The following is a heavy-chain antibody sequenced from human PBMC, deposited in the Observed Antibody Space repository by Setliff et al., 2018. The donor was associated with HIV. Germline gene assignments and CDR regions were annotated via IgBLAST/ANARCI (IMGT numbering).Heavy chain of an antibody. J-gene: IGHJ4*02. Sequence: GGSLRLSCAASGFPVSDNYMSWVRQAPGKGLEWVSVIYSGGSTYYADSVKGRFTISRDNSKNTLYLQMNSLRAEDTAVYYCIAASFDYWGQGTLVTVSS. CDR3: IAASFDY. V-gene: IGHV3-53*01. CDR1: GFPVSDNY. D-gene: IGHD6-13*01. CDR2: IYSGGST.